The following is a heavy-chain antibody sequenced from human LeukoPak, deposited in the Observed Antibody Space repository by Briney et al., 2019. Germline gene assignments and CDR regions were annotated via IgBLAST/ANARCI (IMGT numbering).Heavy chain of an antibody. CDR3: ARDRGGYTYSHDY. J-gene: IGHJ4*02. CDR2: IYYSGST. V-gene: IGHV4-39*07. Sequence: SETLSLTCTVSGGSISSSSYYWGWICQPPGKGLEWIGSIYYSGSTYYNPSLKSRVTISVDTSKNQFSLKLSSVTAADTAVYYCARDRGGYTYSHDYWGQGTLVTVSS. D-gene: IGHD5-18*01. CDR1: GGSISSSSYY.